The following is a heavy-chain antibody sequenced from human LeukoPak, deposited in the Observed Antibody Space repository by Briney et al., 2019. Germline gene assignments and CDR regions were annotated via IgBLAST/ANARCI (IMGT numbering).Heavy chain of an antibody. CDR2: IYYSGST. Sequence: SENLSLTCTVAGVSFSSGSHYCSWIRKSPGTGLEWIGYIYYSGSTNYNPRVTISVDTSKNQFSLKLSSVTAADTAVYYCARYNYGPDYHFDYWGQGTLVTVSS. CDR3: ARYNYGPDYHFDY. J-gene: IGHJ4*02. CDR1: GVSFSSGSHY. V-gene: IGHV4-61*01. D-gene: IGHD5-18*01.